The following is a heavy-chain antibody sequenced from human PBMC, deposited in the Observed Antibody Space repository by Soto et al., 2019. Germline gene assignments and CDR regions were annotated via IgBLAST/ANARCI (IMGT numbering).Heavy chain of an antibody. V-gene: IGHV1-18*01. CDR2: IRAFSGRK. Sequence: QVQLMQSGAEVKKPGASVKVSCKTSGFNFFNYGYTWVRQAPGQGLEWVGCIRAFSGRKDYAPKFQGRVTLTADTSTSTAYMELGSLTSDDTAVYYCARTSSTANFEGWGQGTLVTVSS. J-gene: IGHJ4*02. D-gene: IGHD1-26*01. CDR3: ARTSSTANFEG. CDR1: GFNFFNYG.